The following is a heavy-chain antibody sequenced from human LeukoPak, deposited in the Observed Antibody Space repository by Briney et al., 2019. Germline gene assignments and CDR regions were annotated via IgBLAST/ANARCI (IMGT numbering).Heavy chain of an antibody. D-gene: IGHD5-18*01. CDR2: ITPNGGST. V-gene: IGHV1-46*01. Sequence: GASVKVSCKASGFPFTMYYIHWVRQAPGQGLEWMGIITPNGGSTSYAQNFQDRVTMTRDMSTSTVYMELTSLRSEDTAVYYCARAYGYYKPQFDYWGQGTLVTVS. CDR3: ARAYGYYKPQFDY. J-gene: IGHJ4*02. CDR1: GFPFTMYY.